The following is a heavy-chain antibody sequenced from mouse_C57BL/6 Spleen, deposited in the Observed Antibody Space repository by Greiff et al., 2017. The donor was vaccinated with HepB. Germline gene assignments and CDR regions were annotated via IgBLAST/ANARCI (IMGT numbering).Heavy chain of an antibody. Sequence: QVQLQQSGAELARPGASVKLSCKASGYTFTSYGISWVKQRTGQGLEWIGEIYPRSGNTYYNEKFKGKATLTADKSSSTAYMELRSLTSEDSAVYFCARGGNSNYGFAYWGQGTLVTVSA. V-gene: IGHV1-81*01. CDR3: ARGGNSNYGFAY. J-gene: IGHJ3*01. CDR2: IYPRSGNT. D-gene: IGHD2-5*01. CDR1: GYTFTSYG.